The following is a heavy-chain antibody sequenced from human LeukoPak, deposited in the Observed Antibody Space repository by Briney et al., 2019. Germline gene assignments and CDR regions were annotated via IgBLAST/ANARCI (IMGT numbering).Heavy chain of an antibody. CDR1: GFTLINHA. CDR2: ISDSGANT. CDR3: ASPKGGRYHEAFDY. J-gene: IGHJ4*02. V-gene: IGHV3-23*01. Sequence: GGSLRLSCAASGFTLINHAMSWVRQVPGKGLEWVSAISDSGANTYFADSVKGRFTISRDNSKNTLYLQMNSLRAEDTAVYYCASPKGGRYHEAFDYWGQGTLVTVSS. D-gene: IGHD1-26*01.